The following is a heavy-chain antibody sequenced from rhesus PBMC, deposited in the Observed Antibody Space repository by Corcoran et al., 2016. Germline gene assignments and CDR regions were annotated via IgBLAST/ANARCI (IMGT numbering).Heavy chain of an antibody. CDR3: ARDPATGTTEIVDY. CDR1: GGSISSGYYY. D-gene: IGHD1-26*01. J-gene: IGHJ4*01. CDR2: ITYSGST. V-gene: IGHV4-122*02. Sequence: QVQLQESGPGLVKPSETLSLTCAVSGGSISSGYYYWSWIRQPPGKGLEWIGYITYSGSTSYNPSLKSPVTISRDTAKQQYSLKLSSVTAADTAVYYCARDPATGTTEIVDYLGQGVLVTVSS.